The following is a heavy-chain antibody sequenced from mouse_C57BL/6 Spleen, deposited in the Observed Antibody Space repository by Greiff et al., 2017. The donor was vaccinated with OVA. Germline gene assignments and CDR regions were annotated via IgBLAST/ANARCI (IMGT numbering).Heavy chain of an antibody. CDR1: GFTFSSYG. CDR2: ISSGGSYT. J-gene: IGHJ4*01. V-gene: IGHV5-6*01. Sequence: EVKLMESGGDLVKPGGSLKLSCAASGFTFSSYGMSWVRQTPDKRLEWVATISSGGSYTYYTDSVKGRFTISRDNAKNTPYLQMSRLKSEDTAMYYCAKHRITTGYYAMDYWGQGTSVTVSS. D-gene: IGHD1-2*01. CDR3: AKHRITTGYYAMDY.